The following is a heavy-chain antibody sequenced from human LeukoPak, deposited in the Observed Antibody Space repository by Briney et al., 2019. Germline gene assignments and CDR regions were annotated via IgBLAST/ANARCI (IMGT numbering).Heavy chain of an antibody. J-gene: IGHJ4*02. CDR2: INWNGGST. CDR1: GFTFVDYG. CDR3: ARGLGNHSGVDY. Sequence: GGSLRLSCAASGFTFVDYGMSWVRQAPGKGLEWVSGINWNGGSTGYADSVKGRFTISRDNAKNSLYLQMNSLRAEDTALYYCARGLGNHSGVDYWGQGTLVTVSS. D-gene: IGHD1-14*01. V-gene: IGHV3-20*04.